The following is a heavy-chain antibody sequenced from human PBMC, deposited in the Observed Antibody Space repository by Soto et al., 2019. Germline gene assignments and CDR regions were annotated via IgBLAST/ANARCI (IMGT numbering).Heavy chain of an antibody. CDR1: GDSISSNSW. V-gene: IGHV4-4*02. Sequence: QVQLQESGPGLVKPSGTLSLTCAVSGDSISSNSWWSWVRQPPGKGLEWIGEISHTEITNCNPSLKSRVTVSADKSKTQSYVKWSSVTAADTAVYYWARATSMAGLYYFDSWGLGTLVTVSS. CDR2: ISHTEIT. CDR3: ARATSMAGLYYFDS. J-gene: IGHJ4*02. D-gene: IGHD6-19*01.